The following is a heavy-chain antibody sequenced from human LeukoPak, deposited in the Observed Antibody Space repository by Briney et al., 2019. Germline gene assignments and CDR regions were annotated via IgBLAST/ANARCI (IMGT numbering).Heavy chain of an antibody. D-gene: IGHD6-13*01. CDR2: ISAYNGNT. Sequence: ASVKVSCKASGGTFSSYAISWVRQAPGQGLEWMGWISAYNGNTNYAQKLQGRVTMTTDTSTSTAYMELRSLRSDDTAVYYCARDLLFSPAAGPCDYWGQGTLVTVSS. V-gene: IGHV1-18*01. CDR1: GGTFSSYA. J-gene: IGHJ4*02. CDR3: ARDLLFSPAAGPCDY.